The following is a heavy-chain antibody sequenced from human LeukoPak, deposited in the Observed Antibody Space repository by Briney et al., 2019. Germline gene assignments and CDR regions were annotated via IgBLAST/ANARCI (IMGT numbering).Heavy chain of an antibody. J-gene: IGHJ6*02. CDR3: ARQVWQQLVRDYYGVDV. D-gene: IGHD6-13*01. V-gene: IGHV1-18*01. CDR1: GYTFTSYG. CDR2: ISAYNGNT. Sequence: ASVNVSCKASGYTFTSYGISWVRQAPGQGLEWMGWISAYNGNTNYAQKLQGRVTMTTDTSTSTAYMELRSLRSDDTAVYYCARQVWQQLVRDYYGVDVWGQGTTVTVSS.